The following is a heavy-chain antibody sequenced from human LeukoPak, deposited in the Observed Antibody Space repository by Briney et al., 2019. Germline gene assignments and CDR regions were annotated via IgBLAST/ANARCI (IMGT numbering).Heavy chain of an antibody. CDR2: ISGSSGYI. V-gene: IGHV3-21*01. CDR3: ARQEDHYDSSGYYFHFDY. CDR1: GFTFSDYT. Sequence: MPGGSLRLSCAASGFTFSDYTMNWVRQAPGKGLEWVSSISGSSGYIYYADSVMGRFTISRDNAKNSLYLQMNSLRAEDTAVYYCARQEDHYDSSGYYFHFDYWGQGTLVTVSS. D-gene: IGHD3-22*01. J-gene: IGHJ4*02.